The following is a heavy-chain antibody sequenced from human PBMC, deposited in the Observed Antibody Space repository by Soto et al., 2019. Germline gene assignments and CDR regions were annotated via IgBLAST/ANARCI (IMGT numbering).Heavy chain of an antibody. CDR3: AKDNCISTSCYRLYNWFDP. D-gene: IGHD2-2*01. CDR1: GFTFSSYG. Sequence: QVQLVESGGGVVQPGKSLRLSCAASGFTFSSYGMHWVRQAPGKGLVWVAVISYDGSNKYYADSVKGRFTISRDNSKKXLXXQMNSLRAEDTAVYYCAKDNCISTSCYRLYNWFDPWGQGTLVTVSS. J-gene: IGHJ5*02. V-gene: IGHV3-30*18. CDR2: ISYDGSNK.